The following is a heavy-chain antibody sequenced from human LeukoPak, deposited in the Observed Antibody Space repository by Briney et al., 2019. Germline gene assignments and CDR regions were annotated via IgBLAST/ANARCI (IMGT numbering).Heavy chain of an antibody. V-gene: IGHV4-34*01. CDR2: INHSGST. CDR1: GGSFSGYY. CDR3: ARSYGDYVWFSAFDI. J-gene: IGHJ3*02. D-gene: IGHD4-17*01. Sequence: SETLSLTCAVYGGSFSGYYWSWIRQPPGKGLEWIGEINHSGSTNYNPSLKSRVTISVETSKNQFSLKLSSVTAADTAVYYCARSYGDYVWFSAFDIWGQGTMVTVSS.